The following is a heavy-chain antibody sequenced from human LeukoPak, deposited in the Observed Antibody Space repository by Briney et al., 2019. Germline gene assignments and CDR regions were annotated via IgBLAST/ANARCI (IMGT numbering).Heavy chain of an antibody. J-gene: IGHJ4*02. D-gene: IGHD2-2*01. V-gene: IGHV3-30*02. CDR3: AKDVVWYCSSTSCSSPGY. CDR2: IRYDGSNK. Sequence: PGGSLRLSCAPSGFTFSSYGMHWVRQAPGKGLEWVAFIRYDGSNKYYADSVKGRFTISRDNSKSTLYLQMNSLRPEDTAVYYCAKDVVWYCSSTSCSSPGYWGQGSLVTVSS. CDR1: GFTFSSYG.